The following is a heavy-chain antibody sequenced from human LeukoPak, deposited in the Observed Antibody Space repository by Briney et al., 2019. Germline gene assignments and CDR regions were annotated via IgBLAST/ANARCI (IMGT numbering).Heavy chain of an antibody. CDR2: IYYTERT. Sequence: SETLSLTCTVSGGSICSYYLHWIRQTPGKGLECIGYIYYTERTNYNPSLKSRVTISVDTSKNQFYLKLNSVTAADTAIYYCARSTYSSSQWDYWGQGTLVTVFS. D-gene: IGHD6-13*01. V-gene: IGHV4-59*01. CDR1: GGSICSYY. CDR3: ARSTYSSSQWDY. J-gene: IGHJ4*02.